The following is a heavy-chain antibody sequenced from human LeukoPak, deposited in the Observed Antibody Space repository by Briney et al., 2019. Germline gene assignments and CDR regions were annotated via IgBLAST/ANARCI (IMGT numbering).Heavy chain of an antibody. CDR1: GGTFSSYA. V-gene: IGHV1-69*06. D-gene: IGHD3-10*01. CDR3: ARENGGWLNSFDY. J-gene: IGHJ4*02. Sequence: GSSVKVSCKASGGTFSSYAISWGRQAPGQGLEWMGGIIPIFGTANYAQKFQGRVTITADKSTSTAYMELSSLRSEDTAVYYCARENGGWLNSFDYWGQGTLVTVSS. CDR2: IIPIFGTA.